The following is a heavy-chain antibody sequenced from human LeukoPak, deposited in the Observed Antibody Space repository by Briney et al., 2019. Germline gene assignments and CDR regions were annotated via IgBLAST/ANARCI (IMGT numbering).Heavy chain of an antibody. CDR2: IWYDGSNK. Sequence: PGGSLRLSCAASGFTFSSYGMHWFRQAPGKGLEWVAIIWYDGSNKYYADSVKGRFTISRDNSKNTLYLQMSSLRTEATAVYFCARDSGYDLVYGMDVWGQGTTVTVSS. D-gene: IGHD5-12*01. J-gene: IGHJ6*02. CDR3: ARDSGYDLVYGMDV. V-gene: IGHV3-33*01. CDR1: GFTFSSYG.